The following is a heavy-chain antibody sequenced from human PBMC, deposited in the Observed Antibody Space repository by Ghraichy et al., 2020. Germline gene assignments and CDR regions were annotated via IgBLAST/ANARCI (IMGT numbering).Heavy chain of an antibody. Sequence: GGSLRLSCAASGFTFSSYSMNWVRQAPGKGLEWVSSISSSSSYIYYADSVKGRFTISRDNAKNSLYLQMNSLRAEDTAVYYCASYDYGDYVSEYYWGQGTLVTVSS. J-gene: IGHJ4*02. CDR2: ISSSSSYI. D-gene: IGHD4-17*01. CDR1: GFTFSSYS. CDR3: ASYDYGDYVSEYY. V-gene: IGHV3-21*03.